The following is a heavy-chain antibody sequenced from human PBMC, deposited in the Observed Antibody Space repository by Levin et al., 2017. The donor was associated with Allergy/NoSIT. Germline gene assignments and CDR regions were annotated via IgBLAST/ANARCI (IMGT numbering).Heavy chain of an antibody. CDR1: GFTFSSYD. CDR2: IGTAGDT. D-gene: IGHD3-10*01. CDR3: ARGGGVRGVTPYDAFDI. Sequence: ASVKVSCAASGFTFSSYDMHWVRQATGKGLEWVSAIGTAGDTYYPGSVKGRFTISRENAKNSLYLQMNSLRAGDTAVYYYARGGGVRGVTPYDAFDIWGQGTMVTVSS. V-gene: IGHV3-13*04. J-gene: IGHJ3*02.